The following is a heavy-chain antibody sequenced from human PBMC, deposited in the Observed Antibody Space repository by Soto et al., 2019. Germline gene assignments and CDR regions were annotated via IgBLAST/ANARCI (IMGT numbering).Heavy chain of an antibody. CDR1: GFTFSSYA. D-gene: IGHD3-3*01. Sequence: GGSLRLSCAASGFTFSSYAMSWVRQAPGKGLEWVSAISGSGGSTYYADSVKGRFTISRDNSKNTLYLEMNSLRAEDTAVYYFAKSPPFWSAHGAYYYYYMDVWGKGTTVTVSS. V-gene: IGHV3-23*01. J-gene: IGHJ6*03. CDR3: AKSPPFWSAHGAYYYYYMDV. CDR2: ISGSGGST.